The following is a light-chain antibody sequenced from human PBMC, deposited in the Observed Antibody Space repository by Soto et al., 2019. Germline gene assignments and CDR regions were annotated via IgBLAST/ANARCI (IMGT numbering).Light chain of an antibody. CDR2: NVS. Sequence: DVLMTQSPLSLPVTLGQPASISCWSSRSLAYIDGNTYLNWFQQRPGQSPRRLIYNVSNRDSGVPDRFSGSGSGTTCTLKISRVEAEDVAVYSCRQGTHWPPYTFGQGTKLEIK. CDR3: RQGTHWPPYT. V-gene: IGKV2-30*01. CDR1: RSLAYIDGNTY. J-gene: IGKJ2*01.